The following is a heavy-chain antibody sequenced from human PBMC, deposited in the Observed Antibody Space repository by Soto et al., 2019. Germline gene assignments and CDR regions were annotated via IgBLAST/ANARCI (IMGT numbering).Heavy chain of an antibody. Sequence: QVQLQQWGAGLLKPSETLSLTCAVYGESFSGYYWSWIRQPPGKGLEWIGEINHSGSTNYNPSLKSRVTISVDTSKNQFSLKLSSVTAADTAVYYCARGATNRVAALGYWGQGTLVTVSS. V-gene: IGHV4-34*01. CDR1: GESFSGYY. D-gene: IGHD5-12*01. CDR2: INHSGST. J-gene: IGHJ4*02. CDR3: ARGATNRVAALGY.